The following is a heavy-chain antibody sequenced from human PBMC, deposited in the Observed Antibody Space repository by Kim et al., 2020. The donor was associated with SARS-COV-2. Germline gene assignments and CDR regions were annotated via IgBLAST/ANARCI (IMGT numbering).Heavy chain of an antibody. CDR3: VRGYSCGLCGFFQY. Sequence: YADSVKGLFTISRDNAKNTLYLQMNNLGVEDTAVYYCVRGYSCGLCGFFQYWGQGSLVTVSS. D-gene: IGHD2-21*01. V-gene: IGHV3-74*01. J-gene: IGHJ1*01.